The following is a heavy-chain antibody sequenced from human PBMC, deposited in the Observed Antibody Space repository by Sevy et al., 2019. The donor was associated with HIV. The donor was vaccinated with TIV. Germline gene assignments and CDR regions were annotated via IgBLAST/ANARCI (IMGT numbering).Heavy chain of an antibody. D-gene: IGHD2-2*01. CDR1: GYTFTSYA. V-gene: IGHV1-18*01. CDR2: TSTFNVNT. Sequence: ASVKVSCKASGYTFTSYAISWVRQAPGQGLEWMGWTSTFNVNTNNAQKFQGRVTMTTDTSTSTAYMELRSLRSDDTAVYYCARDDCSNLSCHGSLLYWGQGTLVTVSS. J-gene: IGHJ4*02. CDR3: ARDDCSNLSCHGSLLY.